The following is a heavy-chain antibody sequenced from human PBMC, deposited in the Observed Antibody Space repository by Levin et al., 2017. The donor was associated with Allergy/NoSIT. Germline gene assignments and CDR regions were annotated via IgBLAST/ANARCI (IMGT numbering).Heavy chain of an antibody. J-gene: IGHJ4*02. D-gene: IGHD2-2*01. V-gene: IGHV1-8*01. Sequence: ASVKVSCKASGYTFTSYDINWVRQATGQGLEWMGWMNPNSGNTGYAQKFQGRVTMTRNTSISTAYMELSSLRSEDTAVYYCARLRYCSSTSCGELDYWGQGTLVTVSS. CDR3: ARLRYCSSTSCGELDY. CDR2: MNPNSGNT. CDR1: GYTFTSYD.